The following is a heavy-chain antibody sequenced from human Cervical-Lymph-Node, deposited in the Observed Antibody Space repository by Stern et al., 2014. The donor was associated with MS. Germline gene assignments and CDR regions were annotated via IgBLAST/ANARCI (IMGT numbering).Heavy chain of an antibody. D-gene: IGHD2/OR15-2a*01. J-gene: IGHJ2*01. Sequence: QVQLQESGPGLVKPSGTMSLTCAVSGGSVSSTNWWSWVRQSPGKGLEWIGNIYHSGAANSLPSHGSQVPKSLDNAKNHLSLHLTSVTAADTAVYYCARERQQYCNSEGCSYWYFDLWGRGTLVTVSS. CDR3: ARERQQYCNSEGCSYWYFDL. CDR2: IYHSGAA. CDR1: GGSVSSTNW. V-gene: IGHV4-4*02.